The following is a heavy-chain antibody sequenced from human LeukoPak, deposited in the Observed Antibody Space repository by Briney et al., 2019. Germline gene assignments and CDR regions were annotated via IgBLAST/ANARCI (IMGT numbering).Heavy chain of an antibody. CDR3: ARGPNKYDGGNSGSAWFDP. Sequence: ASVKVSCKASGYTFTDYYIYWVRQATGLGPEWMGWMNPNSGNTGYAQKFQGRVTMTRNTSVRTAYLELSSLTSEDTAVYYCARGPNKYDGGNSGSAWFDPWGQGSLVTVSS. J-gene: IGHJ5*02. CDR1: GYTFTDYY. D-gene: IGHD4-23*01. CDR2: MNPNSGNT. V-gene: IGHV1-8*02.